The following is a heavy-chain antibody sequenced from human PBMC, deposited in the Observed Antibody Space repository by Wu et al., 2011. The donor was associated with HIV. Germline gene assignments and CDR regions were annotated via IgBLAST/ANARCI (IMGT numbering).Heavy chain of an antibody. CDR3: ARDGEYQVLHHYYTGMDV. Sequence: LVQSGAEVKKPGASVRVSCKTSGYPFSRYGISWVRQAPGQGLVWMAWISPNNGETKYGQKFQGRLTVTSDTSTSTAYMEVRSLRSDDTAVYYCARDGEYQVLHHYYTGMDVWGQGSTVIVSS. CDR1: GYPFSRYG. V-gene: IGHV1-18*01. CDR2: ISPNNGET. J-gene: IGHJ6*02. D-gene: IGHD3-10*01.